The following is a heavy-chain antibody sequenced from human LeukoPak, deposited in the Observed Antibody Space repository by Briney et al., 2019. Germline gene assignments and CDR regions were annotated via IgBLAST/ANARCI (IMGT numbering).Heavy chain of an antibody. CDR2: INPNIGGT. Sequence: GWINPNIGGTNYAQKFQGRVTMTRDTSISTAYMELSRLRSDDTAVYYCARARSTVAPDYWGQGTLVTVSS. D-gene: IGHD4-23*01. J-gene: IGHJ4*02. V-gene: IGHV1-2*02. CDR3: ARARSTVAPDY.